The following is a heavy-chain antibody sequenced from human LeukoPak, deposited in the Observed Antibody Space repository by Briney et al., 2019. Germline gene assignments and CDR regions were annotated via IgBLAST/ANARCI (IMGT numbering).Heavy chain of an antibody. V-gene: IGHV3-21*01. CDR1: GFTFSSYS. CDR3: ASETTDILTGYYRVFYFDS. CDR2: ISSSSSYI. D-gene: IGHD3-9*01. J-gene: IGHJ4*02. Sequence: GGSLRLSCAASGFTFSSYSMNWVRQAPGKGLEWVSSISSSSSYIYYADSVKGRFTISRDNAKNSLYLQMNSLRAEDTAVYYCASETTDILTGYYRVFYFDSWGQGTLVTVSS.